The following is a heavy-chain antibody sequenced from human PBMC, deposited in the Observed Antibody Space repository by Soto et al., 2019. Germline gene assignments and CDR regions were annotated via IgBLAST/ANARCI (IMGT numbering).Heavy chain of an antibody. CDR3: ARLNDYSNYYGIDV. V-gene: IGHV3-48*03. J-gene: IGHJ6*02. CDR1: GFTFNSYE. Sequence: GGSLRLSCAASGFTFNSYEMNWVRQAPGKGLEWVSYISSSDNTIYYADSVKGRFAISRYNAKNSLYLQMNSLRAEDTAVYYCARLNDYSNYYGIDVWGQGPTVTVYS. CDR2: ISSSDNTI. D-gene: IGHD4-4*01.